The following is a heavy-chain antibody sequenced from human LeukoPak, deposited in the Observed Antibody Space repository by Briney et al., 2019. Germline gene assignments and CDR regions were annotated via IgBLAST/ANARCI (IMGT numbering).Heavy chain of an antibody. J-gene: IGHJ4*02. D-gene: IGHD2-2*01. V-gene: IGHV3-7*01. CDR3: ARALDSSSSRYQAFEY. Sequence: PGGSLRLXCVASGFSLRNYWMSWVRQAPGKGLEWVANIKQDESEKYYVDSEKGRFTISRDNAKNSLYLQMNSLRAEDTAVYYWARALDSSSSRYQAFEYWGQGTLVTVSS. CDR2: IKQDESEK. CDR1: GFSLRNYW.